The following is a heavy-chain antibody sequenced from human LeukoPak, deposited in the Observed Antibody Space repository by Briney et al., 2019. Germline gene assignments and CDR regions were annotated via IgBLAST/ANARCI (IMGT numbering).Heavy chain of an antibody. J-gene: IGHJ4*02. CDR3: ARLRVRGYGYGPWEGPTWVDY. CDR1: GGSISSYY. Sequence: PSETLSLTCTVSGGSISSYYWSWIRQPAGKGLEWIGRIYTSGSTNYNPSLKSRVTMSVDTSKNQFSLRLSSVTAADTAVYYCARLRVRGYGYGPWEGPTWVDYWGQGTLVTVSS. D-gene: IGHD5-18*01. V-gene: IGHV4-4*07. CDR2: IYTSGST.